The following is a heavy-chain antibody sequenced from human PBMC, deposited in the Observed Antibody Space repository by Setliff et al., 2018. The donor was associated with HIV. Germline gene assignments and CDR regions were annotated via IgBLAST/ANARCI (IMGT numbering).Heavy chain of an antibody. D-gene: IGHD4-17*01. CDR2: ITYSGSA. J-gene: IGHJ4*02. V-gene: IGHV4-30-4*08. CDR1: GGSISSDDYY. Sequence: TSETLSLTCTVSGGSISSDDYYWNWIRQPPGKGLEWIGYITYSGSAYYNPSLKSRVTISIDTSNNQISLRLSSVTAADTAMYYRVRDDYGYNGKGFDYWGPGTLVTVSS. CDR3: VRDDYGYNGKGFDY.